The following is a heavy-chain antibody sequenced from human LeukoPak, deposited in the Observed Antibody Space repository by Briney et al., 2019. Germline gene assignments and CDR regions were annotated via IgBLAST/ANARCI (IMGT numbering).Heavy chain of an antibody. Sequence: GGSLRLSCAASGFTFSSSAMSWVRQAPGKGLEWVSAISNNGGYTYYADSVQGRFTISRDNSKSTLCLQMNSLRAEDTAVYYCARGPGYSSSPTYGMDVWGQGTTVTVSS. D-gene: IGHD6-13*01. CDR1: GFTFSSSA. V-gene: IGHV3-23*01. CDR2: ISNNGGYT. CDR3: ARGPGYSSSPTYGMDV. J-gene: IGHJ6*02.